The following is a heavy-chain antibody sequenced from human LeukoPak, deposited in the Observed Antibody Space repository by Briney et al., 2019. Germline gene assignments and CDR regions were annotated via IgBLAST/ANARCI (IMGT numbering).Heavy chain of an antibody. V-gene: IGHV4-59*01. CDR1: GDSISTYY. D-gene: IGHD3-22*01. Sequence: PSETLSLTCTVSGDSISTYYWTWIRQPPGKGLEWIGYIYYSGSTNYNPSLKSRLTISVDTSKNQFSLKLSSVTAADTAVYYCARESLHYDSSGYSYYFDYWGQGTLVTVSS. CDR3: ARESLHYDSSGYSYYFDY. CDR2: IYYSGST. J-gene: IGHJ4*02.